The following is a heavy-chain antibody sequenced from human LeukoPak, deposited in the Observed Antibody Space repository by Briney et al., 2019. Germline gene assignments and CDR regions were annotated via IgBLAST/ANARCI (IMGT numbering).Heavy chain of an antibody. V-gene: IGHV3-7*03. J-gene: IGHJ4*02. CDR3: AKWYCSTTSCYYDY. CDR2: IKQDGSEK. Sequence: GGSLRLSCAASGFTFSSYRMSWVRQAPGKGLEWVANIKQDGSEKYYVDSVKGRFTISRDSSKNTVFLQMNSLRAEDTAVYFCAKWYCSTTSCYYDYWGQGTLVTVSS. D-gene: IGHD2-2*01. CDR1: GFTFSSYR.